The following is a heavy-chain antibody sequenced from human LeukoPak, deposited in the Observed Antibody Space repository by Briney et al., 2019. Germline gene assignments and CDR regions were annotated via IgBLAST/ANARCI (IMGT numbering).Heavy chain of an antibody. CDR3: ASSYLASNILTAPNWFDP. D-gene: IGHD3-9*01. Sequence: SETLSLTCTVSGGSISSSSYYWGWIRQPPGKGLEWIGSIYYSGSTYYNPSLKSRVTISVGTSKNQFSLKLSSATAADTAVYYCASSYLASNILTAPNWFDPWGQGTLVTVSS. V-gene: IGHV4-39*07. CDR1: GGSISSSSYY. CDR2: IYYSGST. J-gene: IGHJ5*02.